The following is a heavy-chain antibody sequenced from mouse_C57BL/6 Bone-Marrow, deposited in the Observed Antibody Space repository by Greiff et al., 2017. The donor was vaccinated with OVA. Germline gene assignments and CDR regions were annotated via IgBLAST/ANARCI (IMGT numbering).Heavy chain of an antibody. V-gene: IGHV1-9*01. Sequence: VHLVESGAELMKPGASVKLSCKATGYTFTGYWIEWVKQRPGHGLEWIGEILPGSGSTNYNEKFKGKATFTADTSSNTAYMQLSSLTTEDSAIYYCAKDGYYFYYAMYYWGQGASVTVSS. CDR2: ILPGSGST. J-gene: IGHJ4*01. CDR3: AKDGYYFYYAMYY. D-gene: IGHD2-3*01. CDR1: GYTFTGYW.